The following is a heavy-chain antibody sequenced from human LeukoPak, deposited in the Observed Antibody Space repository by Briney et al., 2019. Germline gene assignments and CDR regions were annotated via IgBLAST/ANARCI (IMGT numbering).Heavy chain of an antibody. D-gene: IGHD3-22*01. CDR2: ISYDGSNK. CDR1: GFTFSSYG. V-gene: IGHV3-30*03. CDR3: GEGDDSSDSGIDY. Sequence: GGSLRLSCAASGFTFSSYGMHWVRQASGKGLEWVAVISYDGSNKYYADSVKGRFTISRDNSKNTLYLQMNSLRAEDTAVYYCGEGDDSSDSGIDYWGQGTLVTVSS. J-gene: IGHJ4*02.